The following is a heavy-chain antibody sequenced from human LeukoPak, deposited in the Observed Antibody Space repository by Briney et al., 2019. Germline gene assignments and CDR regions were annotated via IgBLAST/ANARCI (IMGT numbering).Heavy chain of an antibody. CDR2: IKQDGGEK. CDR1: GFTFSSYW. Sequence: GGSLRHSCAGSGFTFSSYWMSRVRQAPGKGLEWVANIKQDGGEKYYVDSVKGRFTISRDNAKNSLYLQMNSLRAEDTAVYYCARDGIVATINAVDYYYYMDVWGKGTTVTVSS. D-gene: IGHD5-12*01. CDR3: ARDGIVATINAVDYYYYMDV. V-gene: IGHV3-7*01. J-gene: IGHJ6*03.